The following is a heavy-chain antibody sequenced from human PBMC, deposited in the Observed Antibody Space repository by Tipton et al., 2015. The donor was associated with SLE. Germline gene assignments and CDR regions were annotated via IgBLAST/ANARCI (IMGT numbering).Heavy chain of an antibody. D-gene: IGHD6-19*01. CDR1: GFSFRNYD. Sequence: SLRLSCAASGFSFRNYDMHWLRKATGKGLEWVSGIGTAGDTKHAGSVKGRFTISRENAKNSLYLQMNSLRVGDTAVYLCARSGEAVDMDGMDVWGEGSTLTVSS. J-gene: IGHJ6*02. CDR2: IGTAGDT. CDR3: ARSGEAVDMDGMDV. V-gene: IGHV3-13*01.